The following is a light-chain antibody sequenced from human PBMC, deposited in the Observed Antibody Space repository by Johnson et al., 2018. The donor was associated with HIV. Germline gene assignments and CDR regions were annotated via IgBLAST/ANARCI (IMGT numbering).Light chain of an antibody. V-gene: IGLV1-51*02. J-gene: IGLJ1*01. Sequence: QSVLTQPPSVSAAPGQKVTISCSGSSSNIGNNYVSWYQQLPGAAPTLLIYEDNKRPSGIPDRFSGSKSGATATLGITGLQTGDEADYYCGTWDGSLSAGAVFGTGTKVTVL. CDR2: EDN. CDR1: SSNIGNNY. CDR3: GTWDGSLSAGAV.